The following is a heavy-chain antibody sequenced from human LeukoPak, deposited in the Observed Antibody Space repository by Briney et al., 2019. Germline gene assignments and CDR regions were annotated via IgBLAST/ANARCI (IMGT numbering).Heavy chain of an antibody. J-gene: IGHJ4*02. CDR2: IYTSGSS. D-gene: IGHD3-10*01. V-gene: IGHV4-4*09. CDR1: GGSINSYY. CDR3: ARHSEAITMVRGVIKD. Sequence: SETLSLTCTVSGGSINSYYWSWVRQPPGKGLEWIGYIYTSGSSNYNPSLRSRVTISVDTSKNQFSLKLSSVTAAHTAVYYCARHSEAITMVRGVIKDWGQGTLVTVSS.